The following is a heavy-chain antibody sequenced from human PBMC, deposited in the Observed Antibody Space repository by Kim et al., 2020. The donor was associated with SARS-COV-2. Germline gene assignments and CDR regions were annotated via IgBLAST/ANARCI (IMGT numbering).Heavy chain of an antibody. J-gene: IGHJ6*02. V-gene: IGHV3-21*01. CDR3: ARDSPPRATVYYYGMDV. Sequence: SLFLSCAASGFTFSIYSIILCLLFLFFLLEWVSSISSSSSYIYYADSLKGLFTISRDNAQNSLYLQMNSLRAEDTAVYYCARDSPPRATVYYYGMDVWGQGTTVTVSS. CDR1: GFTFSIYS. CDR2: ISSSSSYI. D-gene: IGHD5-12*01.